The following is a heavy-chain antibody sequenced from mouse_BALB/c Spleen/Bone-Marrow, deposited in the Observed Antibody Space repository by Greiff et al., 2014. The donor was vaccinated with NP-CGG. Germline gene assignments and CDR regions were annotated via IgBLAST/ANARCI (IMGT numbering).Heavy chain of an antibody. CDR2: ILPGSGST. Sequence: QVQLQQSGAELMKPGASVKISCKATGYTFSSYWIEWGKQRPGHGLEWIGEILPGSGSTNYNEKFKGKATFTADTSSNTAHMQLSSLTSEDSAVYYCARRGGWLGYFDVWGAGTTVTVSS. CDR3: ARRGGWLGYFDV. J-gene: IGHJ1*01. V-gene: IGHV1-9*01. D-gene: IGHD2-3*01. CDR1: GYTFSSYW.